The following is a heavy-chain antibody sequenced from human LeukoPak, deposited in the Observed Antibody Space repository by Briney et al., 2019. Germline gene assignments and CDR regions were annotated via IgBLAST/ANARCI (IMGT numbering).Heavy chain of an antibody. Sequence: GGSLRLSCAASGFTFSSYAMHWVRQAPGKGLEWVAVISYDGSNKYYADSVKGRFTISRDNSKNTLYLQMNSLRAEDTAVYYCARDRKKWLQSLGGTFDYWGQGTLVTVSS. CDR3: ARDRKKWLQSLGGTFDY. CDR2: ISYDGSNK. CDR1: GFTFSSYA. J-gene: IGHJ4*02. D-gene: IGHD5-24*01. V-gene: IGHV3-30-3*01.